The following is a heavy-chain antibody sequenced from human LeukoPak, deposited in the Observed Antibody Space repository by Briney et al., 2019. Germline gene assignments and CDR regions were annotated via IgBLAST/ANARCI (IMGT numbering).Heavy chain of an antibody. D-gene: IGHD5-12*01. CDR3: ATGYRDYGVGY. Sequence: GGSLRLPCAASGFTFTSYWMHWVRQAPGKGLVWVSRINIDGSSTTYADSVKGRFTISRDNAKNTVYLQMNSLRAEDTAVYYCATGYRDYGVGYWGQGTLVTVSS. J-gene: IGHJ4*02. V-gene: IGHV3-74*01. CDR2: INIDGSST. CDR1: GFTFTSYW.